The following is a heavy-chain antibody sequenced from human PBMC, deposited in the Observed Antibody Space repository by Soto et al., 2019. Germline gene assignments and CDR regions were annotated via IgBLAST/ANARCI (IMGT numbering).Heavy chain of an antibody. V-gene: IGHV3-23*01. J-gene: IGHJ4*02. Sequence: PGGSLRLSCAASGFTFSSFAMSWVRQAPGKGLEWVSTIGAGGAATYYADSVQGRFTISRDNSKNTLSLRMSSLGAEDTAVYYCARSAGRDSRNSLRYFDYWGQGTLVTVSS. CDR1: GFTFSSFA. CDR3: ARSAGRDSRNSLRYFDY. CDR2: IGAGGAAT. D-gene: IGHD3-10*01.